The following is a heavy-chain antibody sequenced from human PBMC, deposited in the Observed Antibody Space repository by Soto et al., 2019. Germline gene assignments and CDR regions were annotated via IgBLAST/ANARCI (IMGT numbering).Heavy chain of an antibody. D-gene: IGHD3-10*01. V-gene: IGHV4-30-2*01. CDR3: ASAPVRGVIFQNFDY. CDR1: GGSISSGGYS. CDR2: IYHSGST. Sequence: SETLSLTCAVSGGSISSGGYSWSWIRQPPGKGLEWIGYIYHSGSTYYNPSLKSRVTISVDRSKNQFSLKLSSVTAADTAVYYCASAPVRGVIFQNFDYWGQGTLFTVSS. J-gene: IGHJ4*01.